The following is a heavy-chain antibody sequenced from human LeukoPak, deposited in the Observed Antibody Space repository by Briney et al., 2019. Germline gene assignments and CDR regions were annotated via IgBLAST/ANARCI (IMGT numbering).Heavy chain of an antibody. Sequence: PGGSLTCSCAGSGFTFSTYAMGWVRQAPGKGLEWVSGLSGSGASTYYVDSVRGRFTISRDNSKNTLYLQMNSLRAEDTALYYCAKAVSSSTAGSDYWGQGTLVTVSS. CDR3: AKAVSSSTAGSDY. J-gene: IGHJ4*02. CDR2: LSGSGAST. CDR1: GFTFSTYA. V-gene: IGHV3-23*01. D-gene: IGHD6-13*01.